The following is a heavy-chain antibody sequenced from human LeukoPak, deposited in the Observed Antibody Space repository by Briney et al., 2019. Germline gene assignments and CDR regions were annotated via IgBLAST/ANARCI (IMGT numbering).Heavy chain of an antibody. J-gene: IGHJ4*02. CDR2: IYHSGTT. CDR3: ARRDYGYYFDY. CDR1: GYSISSGYY. Sequence: PSETLSLTCIVSGYSISSGYYWDWIRQPPGKGLEGIGSIYHSGTTYYNPSLQSRVTISVDTSKNQFSLKLSSVAAADTAVYYCARRDYGYYFDYWGQGTLVTVSS. D-gene: IGHD3-16*01. V-gene: IGHV4-38-2*02.